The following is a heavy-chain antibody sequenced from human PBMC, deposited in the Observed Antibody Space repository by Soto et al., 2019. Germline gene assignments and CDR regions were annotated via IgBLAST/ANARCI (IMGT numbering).Heavy chain of an antibody. D-gene: IGHD2-2*01. CDR2: ISANNGNT. CDR1: GYAFSIYD. J-gene: IGHJ3*02. CDR3: ARAAGQFCSSTSCYPDDAFDI. V-gene: IGHV1-18*01. Sequence: SVNVSWKAAGYAFSIYDINWGRQATGQGLEWMGWISANNGNTSYAQKLQGRVTMTTNTSTSTAYMELRRLRSDDTAVYYCARAAGQFCSSTSCYPDDAFDIWGQGTMVTVSS.